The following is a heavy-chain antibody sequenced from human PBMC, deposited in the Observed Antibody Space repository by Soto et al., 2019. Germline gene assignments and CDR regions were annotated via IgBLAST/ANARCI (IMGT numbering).Heavy chain of an antibody. J-gene: IGHJ6*02. D-gene: IGHD2-15*01. Sequence: PGGSLRLSCVASGFTFRTYTMNWVRQAPGKGLEWVSGIRGFSPYTFYAESVKGRFTISRDNAKNSLYLQMNSLGVEDTAVYYCARDRGYDAHDYYYNAMDVCDQGTTVTVSS. CDR3: ARDRGYDAHDYYYNAMDV. CDR2: IRGFSPYT. V-gene: IGHV3-21*01. CDR1: GFTFRTYT.